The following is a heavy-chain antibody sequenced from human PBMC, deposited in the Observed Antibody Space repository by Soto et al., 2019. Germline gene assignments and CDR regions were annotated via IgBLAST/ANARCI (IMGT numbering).Heavy chain of an antibody. V-gene: IGHV1-69*12. J-gene: IGHJ6*02. CDR1: GGTFSSYA. CDR2: IIPIFGTA. Sequence: QVQLVQSGAEVKKPGSSVKVSCKASGGTFSSYAISWVRQAPGQGLEWMGGIIPIFGTANYAQKFQGRVTITADESTSTDYMELSSLRSEGTAVYYCGYLPDYYYGMDVWGQGTTVTVSS. CDR3: GYLPDYYYGMDV. D-gene: IGHD2-15*01.